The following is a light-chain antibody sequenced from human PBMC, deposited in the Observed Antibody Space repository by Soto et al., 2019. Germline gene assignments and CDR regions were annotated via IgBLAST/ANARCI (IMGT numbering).Light chain of an antibody. J-gene: IGKJ1*01. CDR2: DAS. Sequence: DIPMTQSPSSLAASVGDRVTITCQASQDIINYLNWYQQKPGKAPKLLIYDASNLEIGVPSRFSGSGSGTDFTFTISSLQPEDIATYYCQQYNHLPWTFGQGTKVEIK. CDR3: QQYNHLPWT. CDR1: QDIINY. V-gene: IGKV1-33*01.